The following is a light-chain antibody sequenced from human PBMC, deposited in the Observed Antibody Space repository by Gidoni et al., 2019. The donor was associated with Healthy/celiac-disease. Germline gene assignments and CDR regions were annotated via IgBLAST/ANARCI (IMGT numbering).Light chain of an antibody. CDR2: AAA. CDR1: QGISHD. J-gene: IGKJ4*01. V-gene: IGKV1-17*01. Sequence: DIQMTQSPSSRSASVGDRVTITCRASQGISHDLGWYQQKPGEAPKRLIYAAACLQSGAPSSCSGSGSGTEVTLTISSLQPEDFATYYCLQHNSYPLTFGGGTKVEIK. CDR3: LQHNSYPLT.